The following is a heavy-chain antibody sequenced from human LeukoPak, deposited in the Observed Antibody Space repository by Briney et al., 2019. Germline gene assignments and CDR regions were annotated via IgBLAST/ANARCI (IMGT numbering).Heavy chain of an antibody. D-gene: IGHD3-10*01. CDR2: INADIGGT. V-gene: IGHV1-2*02. CDR1: GDIFSTYY. CDR3: ARNWEL. Sequence: RASVKVSCKVSGDIFSTYYIQWVRQAPGGRLEWVGWINADIGGTHSAPKFQGRVSMTTDTSISTAYLELSRLTSGDTAMYYCARNWELWGQGTLVTVSS. J-gene: IGHJ4*02.